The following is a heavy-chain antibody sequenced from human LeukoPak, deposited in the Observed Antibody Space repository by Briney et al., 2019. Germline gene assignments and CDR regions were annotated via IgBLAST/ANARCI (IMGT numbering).Heavy chain of an antibody. CDR1: GFSFRNYG. Sequence: TGGPLRLSCAASGFSFRNYGMTWVRQAPGKGLDWVSTIVGSDGDTYYTDSVKGRFTISRDISKNTVYLQMSSLRGDDTAVYYCAKYLSAKGPPYALEVWGQGTTVTVSS. J-gene: IGHJ6*02. CDR3: AKYLSAKGPPYALEV. CDR2: IVGSDGDT. V-gene: IGHV3-23*01.